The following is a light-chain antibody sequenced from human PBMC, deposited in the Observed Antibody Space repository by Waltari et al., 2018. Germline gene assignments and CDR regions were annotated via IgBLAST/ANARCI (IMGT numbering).Light chain of an antibody. CDR1: QTVTSN. Sequence: ETVLTQSPVTLSVSPGEVATLSCRASQTVTSNLPWYQHHPGHAPSLLISGASTRAAGIPDRFSASGSGTEFTLTISNLQSEDFALYFCHQYNNWPGTFGQGTTVEIK. J-gene: IGKJ1*01. V-gene: IGKV3-15*01. CDR2: GAS. CDR3: HQYNNWPGT.